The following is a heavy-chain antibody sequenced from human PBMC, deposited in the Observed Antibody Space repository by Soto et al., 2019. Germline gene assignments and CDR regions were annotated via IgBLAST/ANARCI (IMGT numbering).Heavy chain of an antibody. CDR3: ARSLLWFGELI. V-gene: IGHV4-61*01. D-gene: IGHD3-10*01. J-gene: IGHJ4*01. CDR1: GGSVSSGSYY. CDR2: IYYSGST. Sequence: SETLSLTCTVSGGSVSSGSYYWSWIRQPPGKGLEWIGYIYYSGSTNYNPSLKSRVTISVDTSKNQFSLKLSSVTAADTAVYYCARSLLWFGELIWGQGTLVTVSS.